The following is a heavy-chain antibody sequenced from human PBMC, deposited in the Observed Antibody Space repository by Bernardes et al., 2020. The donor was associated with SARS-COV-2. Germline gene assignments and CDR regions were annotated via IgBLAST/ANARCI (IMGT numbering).Heavy chain of an antibody. CDR2: ISSSGSLI. Sequence: GRSLRVSCAASGFPFSAYTINWVRQGRGKGLEWVSSISSSGSLIYYADSVKGRFTISRDNAKNSVYLQMNSLRVEDTAVYYCVREVSWGQGTQVTVSS. CDR3: VREVS. CDR1: GFPFSAYT. V-gene: IGHV3-21*01. J-gene: IGHJ4*02.